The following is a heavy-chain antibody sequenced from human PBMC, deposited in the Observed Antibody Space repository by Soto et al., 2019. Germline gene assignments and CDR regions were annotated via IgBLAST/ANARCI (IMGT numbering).Heavy chain of an antibody. J-gene: IGHJ5*02. CDR3: AHAYGGRSIS. V-gene: IGHV2-5*01. Sequence: QITLKESGPTLVNPTQTLTLTCTFSGFSLPTDRVGVGWIRQPPGKALEWLAVIYWHDTKTYRPSLKSRLTITNETSKNKVALTMTDIDPVDTATYYCAHAYGGRSISWGQGTLVNVSS. D-gene: IGHD1-26*01. CDR1: GFSLPTDRVG. CDR2: IYWHDTK.